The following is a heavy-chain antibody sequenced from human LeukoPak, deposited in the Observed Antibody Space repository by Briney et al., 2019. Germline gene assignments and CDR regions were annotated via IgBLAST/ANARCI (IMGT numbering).Heavy chain of an antibody. D-gene: IGHD3-22*01. Sequence: SSETLSLTCTVSGDSVGSDNHYWSWIRQLPGKGLEWIGYIYHNGGTKYNPSLRSRVTMSVDTSKNHVSLKLGSVTAADTAVYYCARDRRGYYDSSGYFDRWGQGTLVTVSS. CDR1: GDSVGSDNHY. J-gene: IGHJ4*02. CDR3: ARDRRGYYDSSGYFDR. V-gene: IGHV4-61*03. CDR2: IYHNGGT.